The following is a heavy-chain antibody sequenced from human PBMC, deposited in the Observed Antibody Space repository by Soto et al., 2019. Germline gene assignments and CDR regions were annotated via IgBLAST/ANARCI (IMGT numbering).Heavy chain of an antibody. D-gene: IGHD4-17*01. CDR2: ISSSSTI. J-gene: IGHJ6*03. Sequence: GGSLRLSCAASGFTFSSYSMDWVRQAPGKGLEWVSYISSSSTIYYADSVKGRFTISRDNAKNSLYLQMNGLRAEDTAVYYCARANLYGDYVYYSYYYMDVWGKGTTVTVSS. CDR3: ARANLYGDYVYYSYYYMDV. V-gene: IGHV3-48*01. CDR1: GFTFSSYS.